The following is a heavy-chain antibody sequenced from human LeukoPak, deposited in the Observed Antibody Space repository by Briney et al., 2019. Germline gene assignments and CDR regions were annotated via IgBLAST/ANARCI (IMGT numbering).Heavy chain of an antibody. Sequence: GGSLRLSCAASGFTFSSYWTSWVRQAPGKGLEWVANIKLDGSEKYYVDSVKGRFTISRDNAKKSLYLQMNSLRDEDTAVYYCARDFFAFGGVIALLDYWGQGTLVTVSS. CDR3: ARDFFAFGGVIALLDY. CDR1: GFTFSSYW. J-gene: IGHJ4*02. V-gene: IGHV3-7*01. D-gene: IGHD3-16*02. CDR2: IKLDGSEK.